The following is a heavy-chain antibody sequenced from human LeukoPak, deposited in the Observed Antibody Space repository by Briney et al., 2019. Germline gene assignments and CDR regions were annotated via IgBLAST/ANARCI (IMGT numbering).Heavy chain of an antibody. CDR3: ARDRAAGRSAFDI. CDR1: GFTFSSYS. J-gene: IGHJ3*02. Sequence: GGSVRLSYAASGFTFSSYSMNWVRQAPGKGLEWVSYISSGSSTIYYADSVKGRFTISRDNANNSLYLQMNSLRAEDTAVYFCARDRAAGRSAFDIWGQGTMVTVSS. CDR2: ISSGSSTI. V-gene: IGHV3-48*04. D-gene: IGHD6-25*01.